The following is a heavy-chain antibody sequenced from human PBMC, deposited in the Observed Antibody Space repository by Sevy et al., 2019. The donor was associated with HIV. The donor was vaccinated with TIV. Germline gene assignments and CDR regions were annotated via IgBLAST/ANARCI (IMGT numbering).Heavy chain of an antibody. CDR2: VSGGGDTT. J-gene: IGHJ4*02. CDR3: AKGGSTSGYYLNYFAY. Sequence: GGSLRLSCAASGFIFRTFWMTWVRQAPGKGLEWVSAVSGGGDTTYYADSVKGRFTISRDNSKNTLYLQMNSLRAEDTAVYYCAKGGSTSGYYLNYFAYWGQRTLVTVSS. V-gene: IGHV3-23*01. CDR1: GFIFRTFW. D-gene: IGHD3-22*01.